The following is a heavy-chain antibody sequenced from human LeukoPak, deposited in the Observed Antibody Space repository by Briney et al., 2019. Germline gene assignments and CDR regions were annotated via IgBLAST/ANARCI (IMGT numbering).Heavy chain of an antibody. D-gene: IGHD3-3*01. CDR3: ARGVLTIFGVVVPDYYYYYMDV. CDR2: INPNSGGT. V-gene: IGHV1-2*02. J-gene: IGHJ6*03. CDR1: GYTFTGYY. Sequence: ASVKVSCKASGYTFTGYYMHWVRQAPGQGLEWMGWINPNSGGTNYAQKFQGRVTMTRDTSTSTVYMELSSLRSEDTAVYYCARGVLTIFGVVVPDYYYYYMDVWGKGTTVTVSS.